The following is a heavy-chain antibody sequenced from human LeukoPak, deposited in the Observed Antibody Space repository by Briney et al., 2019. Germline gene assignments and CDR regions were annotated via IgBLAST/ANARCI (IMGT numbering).Heavy chain of an antibody. J-gene: IGHJ3*02. V-gene: IGHV3-30*02. Sequence: GGSLRLSCAASGFTFSSYGMHWVRQAPGKGLEWVAFIRYDGSNKYYADSVKGRLTISRDNSKNTLYLQMNSLRAEDTAVYYCAKVENLADAFDIWGQGTMVTVSS. D-gene: IGHD2/OR15-2a*01. CDR1: GFTFSSYG. CDR2: IRYDGSNK. CDR3: AKVENLADAFDI.